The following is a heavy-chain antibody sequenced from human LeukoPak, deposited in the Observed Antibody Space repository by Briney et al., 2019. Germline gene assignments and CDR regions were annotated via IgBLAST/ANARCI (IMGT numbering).Heavy chain of an antibody. CDR3: FVVVPAATPVVFDY. CDR2: INPNSGGT. D-gene: IGHD2-2*01. V-gene: IGHV1-2*02. CDR1: GYTFTGYY. Sequence: GASVKVSCKASGYTFTGYYMHWVRQAPGQGLEWMGWINPNSGGTNYAQKFQGRVTMTRDTSISTAYMELSRLRSDDTAVYYCFVVVPAATPVVFDYWGQGTLVTVSS. J-gene: IGHJ4*02.